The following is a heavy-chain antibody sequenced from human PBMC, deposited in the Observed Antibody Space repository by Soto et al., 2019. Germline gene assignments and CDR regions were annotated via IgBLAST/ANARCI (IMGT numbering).Heavy chain of an antibody. Sequence: GGSLRLSCAASGFTFSSYAMHWVRQAPGKGLEWVAVISYDGSNKYYADSAKGRFTISRDNSKNTLYLQMNSLRAEDTAVYYCARDKFDYYDSSGFNGMAVWGQGTTVTVSS. D-gene: IGHD3-22*01. CDR3: ARDKFDYYDSSGFNGMAV. CDR2: ISYDGSNK. CDR1: GFTFSSYA. J-gene: IGHJ6*02. V-gene: IGHV3-30-3*01.